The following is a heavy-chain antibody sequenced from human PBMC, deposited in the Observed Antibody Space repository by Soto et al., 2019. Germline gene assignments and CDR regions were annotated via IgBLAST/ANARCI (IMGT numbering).Heavy chain of an antibody. CDR1: GFTFSSYG. D-gene: IGHD3-22*01. CDR2: ISYDGSNK. V-gene: IGHV3-30*03. CDR3: VCSGYYYSYAFDI. Sequence: QVQLVESGGGVVQPGRSLRLSCAASGFTFSSYGMHWVRQAPGKGLEWVAVISYDGSNKYYADSVKGRFTISRDNSKNKLYLQMNSLRAEDTAVYYCVCSGYYYSYAFDIWGQGTMVTVSS. J-gene: IGHJ3*02.